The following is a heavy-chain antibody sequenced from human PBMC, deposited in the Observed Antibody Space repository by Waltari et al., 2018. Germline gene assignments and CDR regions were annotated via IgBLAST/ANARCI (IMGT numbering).Heavy chain of an antibody. D-gene: IGHD4-17*01. J-gene: IGHJ4*02. CDR3: ARDSHYGDYAY. CDR2: IKPDGSEK. V-gene: IGHV3-7*01. CDR1: GFTFSSYW. Sequence: EVQLVESGGGLVQPGGSVRLSCAASGFTFSSYWMSWVRQAPGKGREWVANIKPDGSEKYVVDSGKCRFTISRDNAKNSLYLQMNSLRAEDTAVYYCARDSHYGDYAYWGQGTLVTVSS.